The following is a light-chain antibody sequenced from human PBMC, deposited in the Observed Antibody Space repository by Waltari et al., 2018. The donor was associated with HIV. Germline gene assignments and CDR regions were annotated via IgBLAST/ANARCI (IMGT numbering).Light chain of an antibody. Sequence: DIVMTQSPNSLSVSLNETATINCKSSQSVFYNSNTKDYLAWFQQNPRQPPNLIIYWASSRESGVPDRFSGSGSGTHFTLTITNFQAEYVALYYCQQYYTTPLTFGGGTRVDI. J-gene: IGKJ4*01. V-gene: IGKV4-1*01. CDR3: QQYYTTPLT. CDR1: QSVFYNSNTKDY. CDR2: WAS.